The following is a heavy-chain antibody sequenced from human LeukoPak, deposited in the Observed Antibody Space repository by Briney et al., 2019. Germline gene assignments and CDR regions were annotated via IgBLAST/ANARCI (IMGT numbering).Heavy chain of an antibody. J-gene: IGHJ6*02. CDR1: GFTFISYA. Sequence: GGSLRLSCAASGFTFISYAMSWVHQAPGKGLEWVSAISGSGGSTYYADFVKGLFTISRDNSKNTLYLQMNSLRAEDTAVYYCAKDRDIVVVALMDVWGQGTTVTVSS. D-gene: IGHD2-15*01. V-gene: IGHV3-23*01. CDR2: ISGSGGST. CDR3: AKDRDIVVVALMDV.